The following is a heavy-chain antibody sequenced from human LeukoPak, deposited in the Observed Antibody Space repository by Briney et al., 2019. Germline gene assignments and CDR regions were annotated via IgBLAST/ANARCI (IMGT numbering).Heavy chain of an antibody. CDR3: AKGSSGWGYFDF. CDR1: GVTLSNYA. J-gene: IGHJ4*02. D-gene: IGHD6-19*01. CDR2: ISSSGSGGNT. Sequence: GGSLRLSCVASGVTLSNYAMSWARQAPGKGLEWVSGISSSGSGGNTYYADSVKGRFTISRDNSKNTLYLQMNSLRAEDTAVYYCAKGSSGWGYFDFWGQGTLVTVSS. V-gene: IGHV3-23*01.